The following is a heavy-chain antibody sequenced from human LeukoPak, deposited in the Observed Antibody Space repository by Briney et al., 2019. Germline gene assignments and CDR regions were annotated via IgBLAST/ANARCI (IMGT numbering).Heavy chain of an antibody. Sequence: SETLSLTCAVYGGSFSGYYWTWIRQPPGKGLEWIGEIDHSGSTSYSPSLKSRVTTSVDTSKNQFALKLSSVTAADTAVYYCARSSDPYDYIWGTYSSEVGYFDYWGQGTLVTVSS. J-gene: IGHJ4*02. CDR3: ARSSDPYDYIWGTYSSEVGYFDY. D-gene: IGHD3-16*01. V-gene: IGHV4-34*01. CDR1: GGSFSGYY. CDR2: IDHSGST.